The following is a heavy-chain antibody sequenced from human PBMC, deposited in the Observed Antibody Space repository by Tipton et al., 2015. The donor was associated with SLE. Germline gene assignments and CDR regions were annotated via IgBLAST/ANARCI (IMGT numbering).Heavy chain of an antibody. D-gene: IGHD1-14*01. CDR1: GDSIRSYY. J-gene: IGHJ4*02. CDR2: IYYSGST. V-gene: IGHV4-59*12. CDR3: ARGLQFEPPGGY. Sequence: TLSLTCTVSGDSIRSYYWSWIRQPPGKGLEWIGYIYYSGSTNYNPSLKSRVTISVDTSKNQFSLKLSSVTAADTAVYYCARGLQFEPPGGYWGQGTLVTVSS.